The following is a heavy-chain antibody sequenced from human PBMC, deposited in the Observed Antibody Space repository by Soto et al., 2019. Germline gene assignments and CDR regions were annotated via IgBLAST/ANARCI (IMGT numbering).Heavy chain of an antibody. V-gene: IGHV3-64*01. Sequence: PGGSLRLSCAASGFTFSSYAMHWVRQAPGKGLEYVSAISSNGGITYYANSVKGRFTICRDNSKNTLYLQMGSLRAEDMAVYYCARDGGSGERHWACYCYYMDVLGKGTTITVSS. CDR1: GFTFSSYA. D-gene: IGHD1-26*01. CDR3: ARDGGSGERHWACYCYYMDV. J-gene: IGHJ6*03. CDR2: ISSNGGIT.